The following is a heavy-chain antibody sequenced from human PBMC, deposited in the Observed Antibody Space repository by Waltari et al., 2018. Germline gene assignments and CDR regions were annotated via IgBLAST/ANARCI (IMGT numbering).Heavy chain of an antibody. J-gene: IGHJ6*02. D-gene: IGHD2-15*01. CDR3: ASLLWGSAYYYYGMDV. CDR2: INHSGST. CDR1: GGSFSGYY. Sequence: QVQLQQWGAGLWKPSETLSPTWAVYGGSFSGYYCSWTRQPPGKGLEWIGEINHSGSTNYNPSLKSRVTISVDTSKNQFSLKLSSVTAADSAVYYCASLLWGSAYYYYGMDVWGQGTTVTVSS. V-gene: IGHV4-34*01.